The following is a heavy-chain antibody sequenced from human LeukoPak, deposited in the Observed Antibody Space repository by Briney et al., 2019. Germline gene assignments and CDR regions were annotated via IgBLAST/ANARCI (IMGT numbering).Heavy chain of an antibody. Sequence: GRSLRLSCAASGFTFSSHGMHWVRQAPGKGLEWVAVISYDGSNKYYADSVKGRFTISRDNSKNTLYLQMNSLRAEDTAVYYCAKNPGGSYSGTMDVWGQGTTVTVSS. CDR2: ISYDGSNK. J-gene: IGHJ6*02. CDR3: AKNPGGSYSGTMDV. V-gene: IGHV3-30*18. D-gene: IGHD1-26*01. CDR1: GFTFSSHG.